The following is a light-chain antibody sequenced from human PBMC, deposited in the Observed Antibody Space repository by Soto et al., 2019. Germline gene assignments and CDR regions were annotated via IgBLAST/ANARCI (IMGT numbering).Light chain of an antibody. Sequence: DIVLTQSPGTLSLSPGERATLSCRASQNVDSTYLAWYQQKPGQAPRLVIYGSTRRAPGVPDRFSGSGSGTDFTLTISRLDPEDFAVYFCQQYGGSNLYSFGPGTK. CDR1: QNVDSTY. J-gene: IGKJ2*01. CDR2: GST. V-gene: IGKV3-20*01. CDR3: QQYGGSNLYS.